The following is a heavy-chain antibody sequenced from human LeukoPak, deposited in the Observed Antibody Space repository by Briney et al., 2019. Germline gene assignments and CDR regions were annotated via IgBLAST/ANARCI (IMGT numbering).Heavy chain of an antibody. D-gene: IGHD3-16*01. Sequence: GGSLRLSCAVSGFTVTVNYMSWVRQAPGKGLEWVSIIYKSGTISYTDSVKGRFIISRDSSTNTLSLQMTSLRAEDTAVYYCAADFYTSYHLGYWGQGTLVTVSS. CDR2: IYKSGTI. CDR1: GFTVTVNY. CDR3: AADFYTSYHLGY. V-gene: IGHV3-66*01. J-gene: IGHJ4*02.